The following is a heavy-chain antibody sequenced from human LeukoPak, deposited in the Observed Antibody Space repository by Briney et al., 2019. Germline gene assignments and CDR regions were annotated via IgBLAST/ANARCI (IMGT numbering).Heavy chain of an antibody. CDR2: IYYSGST. D-gene: IGHD3-16*01. V-gene: IGHV4-31*03. Sequence: SETLSLTCTVSGXSISSGGYYWSWIRQHPGKGLEWIGYIYYSGSTYYNPSLKSRVAISVDTSKDQFSLKLSSVTAADTAVYYCAREMSRLGGFDYWGQGTLVTVSS. CDR1: GXSISSGGYY. J-gene: IGHJ4*02. CDR3: AREMSRLGGFDY.